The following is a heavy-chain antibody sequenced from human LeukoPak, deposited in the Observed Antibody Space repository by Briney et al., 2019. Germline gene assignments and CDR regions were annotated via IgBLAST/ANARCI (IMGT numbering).Heavy chain of an antibody. D-gene: IGHD3-22*01. J-gene: IGHJ5*02. Sequence: PSETLSLTCAVYGGSFSGYYWSWIRQPPGKGLEWIGEINHSGSTNYNPSLKSRVTISVDTSKNQFSLKLSSVTAADTAVYYCARGRSFGRYYYDSSGYYGVVYPTWGQGTLVTVSS. CDR3: ARGRSFGRYYYDSSGYYGVVYPT. V-gene: IGHV4-34*01. CDR1: GGSFSGYY. CDR2: INHSGST.